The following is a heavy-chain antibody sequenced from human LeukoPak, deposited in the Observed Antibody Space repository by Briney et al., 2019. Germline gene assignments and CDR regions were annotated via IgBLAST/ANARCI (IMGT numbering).Heavy chain of an antibody. CDR3: ASSRRAFPIASDY. CDR1: GGSISSSSYY. CDR2: INHSGST. Sequence: SETLSLTCTVSGGSISSSSYYWSWIRQPPGKGLEWIGEINHSGSTNYNPSLKSRVTISVDTSKNQFSLKLSSVTAADTAVYYCASSRRAFPIASDYWGQGTLVTVSS. V-gene: IGHV4-39*07. J-gene: IGHJ4*02.